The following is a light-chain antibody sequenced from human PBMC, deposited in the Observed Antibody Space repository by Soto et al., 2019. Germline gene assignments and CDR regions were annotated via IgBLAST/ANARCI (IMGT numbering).Light chain of an antibody. V-gene: IGKV3-15*01. Sequence: EIVMTQSPATLSVSPGERASLSCRASQSVGSDLAWYQQKPGQAPRLLIYFASTRATGIPASFSGSGSGTDFTLTIRRLQSEDFAVYYCQQYNNWPRKFGQGTKVEIK. CDR1: QSVGSD. CDR2: FAS. J-gene: IGKJ1*01. CDR3: QQYNNWPRK.